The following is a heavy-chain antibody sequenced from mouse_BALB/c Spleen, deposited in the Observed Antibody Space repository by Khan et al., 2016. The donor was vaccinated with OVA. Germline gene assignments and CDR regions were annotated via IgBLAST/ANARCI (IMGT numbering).Heavy chain of an antibody. Sequence: QVQLKQSGPELVKPGASVKMSCKASGYIFTDYVMNWVKQRTGQGLEWIGQIYPGSDGTYYNEKFKDKATLTADRSSSTAYMQLNSLKSEESAVYCWARGGWDFFAYWGQGTLLTVSA. D-gene: IGHD4-1*01. CDR3: ARGGWDFFAY. J-gene: IGHJ3*01. CDR2: IYPGSDGT. V-gene: IGHV1-77*01. CDR1: GYIFTDYV.